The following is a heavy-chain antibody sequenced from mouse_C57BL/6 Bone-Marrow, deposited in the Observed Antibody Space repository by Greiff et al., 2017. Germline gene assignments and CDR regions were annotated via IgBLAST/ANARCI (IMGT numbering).Heavy chain of an antibody. Sequence: VQLQQSGAELARPGASVKLSCKASGYTFTSYGISWVKQRPGQGLEWIGEIYPRSGNTYYNEKFKGKATLTADKSSSTAYMELRSLTSEDSAVYFCARSYYNGSSYDYWCQGTTLTVSS. J-gene: IGHJ2*01. V-gene: IGHV1-81*01. CDR1: GYTFTSYG. D-gene: IGHD1-1*01. CDR3: ARSYYNGSSYDY. CDR2: IYPRSGNT.